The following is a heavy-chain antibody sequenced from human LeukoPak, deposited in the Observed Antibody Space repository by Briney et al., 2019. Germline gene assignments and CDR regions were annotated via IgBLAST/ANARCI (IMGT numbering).Heavy chain of an antibody. CDR3: VRDPTTVTTFFDL. J-gene: IGHJ5*01. V-gene: IGHV4-4*07. Sequence: SETLSLTCTVSGDSIGAYYWSWIRQPAGKGLEWIGRIYKSMYSGGSTDYNPSLKSRVSMSVDTSKNQLSLKLSSLTAADTAVYYCVRDPTTVTTFFDLWGQGTLVTVSS. CDR1: GDSIGAYY. CDR2: IYKSMYSGGST. D-gene: IGHD4-17*01.